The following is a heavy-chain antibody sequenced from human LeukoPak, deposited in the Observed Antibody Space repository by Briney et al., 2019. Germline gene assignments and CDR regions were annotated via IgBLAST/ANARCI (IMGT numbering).Heavy chain of an antibody. V-gene: IGHV3-9*01. J-gene: IGHJ4*02. Sequence: PGGSLRLSCAASGFTFDDYAMHWVRQAPGKGLEWVSGISWRSGSIVYADSVKGRFTISRDNAKNSLYLQMNSLRPEDTALYYCAKDEAATVGYCTSTTCQGLDYWGQGTLVTVSS. CDR1: GFTFDDYA. CDR3: AKDEAATVGYCTSTTCQGLDY. D-gene: IGHD2-2*01. CDR2: ISWRSGSI.